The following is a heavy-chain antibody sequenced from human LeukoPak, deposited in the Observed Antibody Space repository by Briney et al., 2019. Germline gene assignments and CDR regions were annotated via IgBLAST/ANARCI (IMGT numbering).Heavy chain of an antibody. CDR2: ISSSSSYI. Sequence: GGSLRLSCAASVFTSSSYSMNWVRQAPGKGLEWVSSISSSSSYIYYADSVKGRFTISRDNAKNSLYLQMNSLRAEDTAVYYCARDRTDYYDSSGYIIDYWGQGTLVTVSS. V-gene: IGHV3-21*01. CDR3: ARDRTDYYDSSGYIIDY. CDR1: VFTSSSYS. J-gene: IGHJ4*02. D-gene: IGHD3-22*01.